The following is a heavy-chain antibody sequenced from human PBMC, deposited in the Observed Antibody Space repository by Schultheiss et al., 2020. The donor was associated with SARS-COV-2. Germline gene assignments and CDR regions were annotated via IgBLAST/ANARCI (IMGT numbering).Heavy chain of an antibody. CDR2: ISSSSSYI. CDR3: AGLQWVVAATWEYYGMDV. D-gene: IGHD2-15*01. CDR1: GFTFSSYS. Sequence: GGSLRLSCAASGFTFSSYSMNWVRQAPGKGLEWVSSISSSSSYIYYADSVKGRFTISRDNAKNSLYLQMNSLRAEDTAVYYCAGLQWVVAATWEYYGMDVWGQGTTVTVSS. V-gene: IGHV3-21*01. J-gene: IGHJ6*02.